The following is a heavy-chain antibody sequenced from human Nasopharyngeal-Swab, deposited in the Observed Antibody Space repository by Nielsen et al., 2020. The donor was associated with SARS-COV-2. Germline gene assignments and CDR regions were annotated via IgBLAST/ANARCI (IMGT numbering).Heavy chain of an antibody. J-gene: IGHJ4*02. CDR3: ARENQEYANIWIDY. D-gene: IGHD1-1*01. CDR2: ISTKTGAP. CDR1: GYIFTSNV. Sequence: ASVKVSCKASGYIFTSNVLNWVRQPPGQGPEYIGWISTKTGAPTYAQAFTGRFVISLDTSVSTTYLQISSLKADDTAVYYCARENQEYANIWIDYWGQGTQVTVSS. V-gene: IGHV7-4-1*02.